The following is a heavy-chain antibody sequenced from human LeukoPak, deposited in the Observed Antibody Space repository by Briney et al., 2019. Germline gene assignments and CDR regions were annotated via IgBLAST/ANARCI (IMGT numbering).Heavy chain of an antibody. J-gene: IGHJ4*02. CDR3: ARDLKRGYSSGRYSWGTGSSNDF. CDR2: INPNSGGT. V-gene: IGHV1-2*02. D-gene: IGHD6-19*01. Sequence: ASVKVSCKASGYTFTGYYMHWVRQAPGQGLEWMGWINPNSGGTYYAQNLQGRVTMTTDTSTSTTYMELRSLRSDDTAVYYCARDLKRGYSSGRYSWGTGSSNDFWGQGTLVTVSS. CDR1: GYTFTGYY.